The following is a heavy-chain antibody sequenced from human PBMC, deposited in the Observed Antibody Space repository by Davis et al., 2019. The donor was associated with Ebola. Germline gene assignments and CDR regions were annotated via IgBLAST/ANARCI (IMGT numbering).Heavy chain of an antibody. CDR3: AKDLFSTAMVSPLDY. D-gene: IGHD5-18*01. Sequence: GGSLRLSCAASGFTVSSNYMSWVRQAPGKGLEWVSAISGSGGSTYYADSVKGRFTISRDNSKNTLYLQMNSLRAEDTAVYYCAKDLFSTAMVSPLDYWGQGTLVTVSS. CDR2: ISGSGGST. V-gene: IGHV3-23*01. CDR1: GFTVSSNY. J-gene: IGHJ4*02.